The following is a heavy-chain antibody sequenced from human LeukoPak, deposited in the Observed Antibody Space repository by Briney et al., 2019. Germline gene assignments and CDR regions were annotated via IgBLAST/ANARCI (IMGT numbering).Heavy chain of an antibody. Sequence: SETLSLTCAVYGGSFSGYYWSWIRQPPGKGLEWIGEINHSGSTNYNPSLKSRVTISVDTSKNQFSLKLSSVTAADTAVYYCARGQRGYYDSSGYYFAWGQGTPVTVSS. J-gene: IGHJ5*02. D-gene: IGHD3-22*01. CDR2: INHSGST. CDR3: ARGQRGYYDSSGYYFA. V-gene: IGHV4-34*01. CDR1: GGSFSGYY.